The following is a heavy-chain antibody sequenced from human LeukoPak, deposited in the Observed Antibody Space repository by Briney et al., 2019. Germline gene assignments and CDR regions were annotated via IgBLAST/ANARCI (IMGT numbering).Heavy chain of an antibody. J-gene: IGHJ6*02. V-gene: IGHV3-48*04. Sequence: GGSLRLSCAASGFTFSNYNMNWVRQTPGKGLEWVAHIPNSGRTIYYTNSVEGRFTISRDNAKNSLYLQMNSLRAEDTALYYCAKGGEMGSSWYSYYYYYGMDVWGQGTTVTVSS. CDR1: GFTFSNYN. D-gene: IGHD6-13*01. CDR2: IPNSGRTI. CDR3: AKGGEMGSSWYSYYYYYGMDV.